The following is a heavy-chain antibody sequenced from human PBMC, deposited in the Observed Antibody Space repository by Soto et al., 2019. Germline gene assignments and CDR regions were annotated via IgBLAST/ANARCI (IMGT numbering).Heavy chain of an antibody. CDR2: ISGSGGST. J-gene: IGHJ5*02. CDR1: GFTFSSYA. CDR3: AKDAIPMVRGVNNWFDP. V-gene: IGHV3-23*01. Sequence: EVQLLESGGGLVQPGGSLRLSCAASGFTFSSYAMSWVRQAPGKGLEWVSAISGSGGSTYYADSVKGRFTISRDNSKNTLDLQMNSLRAEDTAVYYCAKDAIPMVRGVNNWFDPWGQGTLVTVSS. D-gene: IGHD3-10*01.